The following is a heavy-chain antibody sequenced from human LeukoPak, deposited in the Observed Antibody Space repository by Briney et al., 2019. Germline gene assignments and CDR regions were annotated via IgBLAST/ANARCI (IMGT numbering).Heavy chain of an antibody. V-gene: IGHV4-34*01. CDR1: GGSFSGYY. CDR3: ARAPDSLVLYFQH. J-gene: IGHJ1*01. D-gene: IGHD6-13*01. Sequence: SETLSPTCAVYGGSFSGYYWSWIRQPPGKGLEWIGEINHSGSTNYNPSLKSRVTISVDTSKNQFSLKLSSVTVADTAVYYCARAPDSLVLYFQHWGQGTLVTVSS. CDR2: INHSGST.